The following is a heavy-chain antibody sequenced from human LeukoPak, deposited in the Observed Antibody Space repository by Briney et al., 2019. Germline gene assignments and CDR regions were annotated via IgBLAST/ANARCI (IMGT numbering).Heavy chain of an antibody. D-gene: IGHD3-16*02. CDR1: GGTFSSYA. Sequence: SVKVSCKASGGTFSSYAISWVRQAPGQGLEWMGRNIPMFGTTNYAQKFQGRVTITRDESTSTEYMELSSLRSEDTAVYYCARTGLYDYVWESYRQKWFDPCGQGTLDTVSS. CDR2: NIPMFGTT. CDR3: ARTGLYDYVWESYRQKWFDP. J-gene: IGHJ5*02. V-gene: IGHV1-69*05.